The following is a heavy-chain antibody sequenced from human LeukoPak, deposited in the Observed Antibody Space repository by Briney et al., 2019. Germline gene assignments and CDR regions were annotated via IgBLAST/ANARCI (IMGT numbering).Heavy chain of an antibody. V-gene: IGHV3-53*01. CDR3: ARDLNYYDSSGYGH. D-gene: IGHD3-22*01. CDR1: GFTFSTNY. CDR2: IYSGGSP. J-gene: IGHJ4*02. Sequence: PGGSLRLSCAASGFTFSTNYMSWVRQAPGKGLEWVSVIYSGGSPYYADSVKGRFTISIDNSKNTLYLQMNSLRAEGTAVYYCARDLNYYDSSGYGHWGQGTLVTVSS.